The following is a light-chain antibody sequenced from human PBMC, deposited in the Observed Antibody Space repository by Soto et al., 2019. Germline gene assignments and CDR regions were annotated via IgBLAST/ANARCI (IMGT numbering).Light chain of an antibody. J-gene: IGKJ1*01. CDR2: DAS. CDR1: QTISSW. V-gene: IGKV1-5*01. Sequence: DIQLTQSPSTLSAYVGDRVNMTCRASQTISSWLAWYQQKPGKAPELLIYDASTLESGVPSRFSGSGSGTEFSLTISSLQPDDFATFYCQQYSSFSRTFGQGTKVDIK. CDR3: QQYSSFSRT.